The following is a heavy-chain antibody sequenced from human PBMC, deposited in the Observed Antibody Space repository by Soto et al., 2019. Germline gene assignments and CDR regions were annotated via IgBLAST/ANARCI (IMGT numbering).Heavy chain of an antibody. CDR2: IKSKTDGGTT. CDR1: GFTFSNAW. Sequence: GGSLRLSCAASGFTFSNAWMNWVRQAPGKGLEWVGRIKSKTDGGTTDYAAPVKGRFTISRDDSKNTLYLQRNSLKTEDTAVYYCTTGPTRIQLWFYWGQGTLVTVSS. D-gene: IGHD5-18*01. V-gene: IGHV3-15*07. J-gene: IGHJ4*02. CDR3: TTGPTRIQLWFY.